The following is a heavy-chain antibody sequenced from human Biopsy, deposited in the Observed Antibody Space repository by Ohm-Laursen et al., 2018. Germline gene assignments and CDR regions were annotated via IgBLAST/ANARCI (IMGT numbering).Heavy chain of an antibody. CDR3: VRDEMGSISRSGYFQH. J-gene: IGHJ1*01. V-gene: IGHV3-21*01. CDR2: ISSSSDNI. D-gene: IGHD5-24*01. Sequence: GSLRLSCAASGFTLSSYSMNWVRQTPGTGLEWVSTISSSSDNIYYVDSVKGRFIISRDNAKNSLYLQMDSLRAEDTAVYYCVRDEMGSISRSGYFQHWGQGALVIVSS. CDR1: GFTLSSYS.